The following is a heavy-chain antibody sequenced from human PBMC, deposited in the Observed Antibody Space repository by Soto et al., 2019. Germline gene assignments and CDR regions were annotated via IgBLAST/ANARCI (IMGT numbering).Heavy chain of an antibody. Sequence: EVPLVESGGGLVKPGGSLRLSCAASGFTFSSYSMNWVRQAPGKGLEWVASISSSSSYIYYAASVKGRFTISRDNAKNSLYMQMNSLRAEDTAVYYCARVRADYYDSSGALCWGQGTLVTVSS. J-gene: IGHJ4*02. CDR3: ARVRADYYDSSGALC. D-gene: IGHD3-22*01. V-gene: IGHV3-21*01. CDR1: GFTFSSYS. CDR2: ISSSSSYI.